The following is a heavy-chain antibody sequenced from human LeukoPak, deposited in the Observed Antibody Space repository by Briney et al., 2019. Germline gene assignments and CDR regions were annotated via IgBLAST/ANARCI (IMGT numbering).Heavy chain of an antibody. CDR3: VTRLCSISACRASSYLSFDV. CDR2: VRQDGGEG. J-gene: IGHJ6*04. Sequence: GGSLRLSCAASGFTFSSYAMSWVRQAPGRGLEWVANVRQDGGEGHYVDSVKGRFTVSRDNAENSLYPQLNSLRIEDTAVYYCVTRLCSISACRASSYLSFDVWGKGTTVTVSS. CDR1: GFTFSSYA. V-gene: IGHV3-7*01. D-gene: IGHD3-10*02.